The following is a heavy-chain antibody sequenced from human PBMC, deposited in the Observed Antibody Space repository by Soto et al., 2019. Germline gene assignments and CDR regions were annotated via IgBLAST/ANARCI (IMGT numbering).Heavy chain of an antibody. CDR3: ARDRYSSMGY. V-gene: IGHV3-21*01. CDR1: GFTFSSYS. J-gene: IGHJ4*02. Sequence: AGGSLRLSCAASGFTFSSYSMNWVRQAPGKGLEWVSSISSSSGYIYYADSVKGRFTISRDNAKNSLYLQMNSLRAEDTAVYYCARDRYSSMGYWGQGTLVTVSS. D-gene: IGHD5-18*01. CDR2: ISSSSGYI.